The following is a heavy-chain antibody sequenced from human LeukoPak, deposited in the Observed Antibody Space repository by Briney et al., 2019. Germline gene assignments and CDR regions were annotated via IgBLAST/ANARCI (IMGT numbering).Heavy chain of an antibody. CDR3: ARVGYYDSSGYYGAFDI. CDR1: GGSISSYY. J-gene: IGHJ3*02. CDR2: IYYSGST. V-gene: IGHV4-59*01. Sequence: SETLSLTCTVSGGSISSYYWSWIRQPPGKGQEWIGYIYYSGSTNYNPSLKSRVTISVDTSKNQFSLKLSSVTAADTAVYYCARVGYYDSSGYYGAFDIWGQGTMVTVSS. D-gene: IGHD3-22*01.